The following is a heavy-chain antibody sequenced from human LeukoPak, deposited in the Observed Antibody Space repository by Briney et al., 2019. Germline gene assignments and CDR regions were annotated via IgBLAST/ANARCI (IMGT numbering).Heavy chain of an antibody. CDR1: GFTFRSYW. V-gene: IGHV3-74*01. J-gene: IGHJ4*02. D-gene: IGHD3-22*01. Sequence: TGGSLRLSCAASGFTFRSYWMHWVRQAPGKGLVWVSRINSDGSSTSYADSVKGRSTISRNNAKNTLYLQMNSLRAEDTAVYYCARRYYYDSSGYPPYYFDYWGQGTLVTVSS. CDR2: INSDGSST. CDR3: ARRYYYDSSGYPPYYFDY.